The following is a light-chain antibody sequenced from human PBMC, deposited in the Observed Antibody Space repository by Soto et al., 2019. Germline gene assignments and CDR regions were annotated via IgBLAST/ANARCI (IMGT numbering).Light chain of an antibody. CDR2: ASS. J-gene: IGKJ4*01. CDR3: QHSYTTPLT. CDR1: QSVSNY. V-gene: IGKV1-39*01. Sequence: DTQMTQSPSSLSASVGDRVTITCRASQSVSNYLNWYQQKIGDAPILLIYASSSLQNGVPLRFSSSGSGTEFTLTIHSLQPEDSATYFYQHSYTTPLTFGGETKVEV.